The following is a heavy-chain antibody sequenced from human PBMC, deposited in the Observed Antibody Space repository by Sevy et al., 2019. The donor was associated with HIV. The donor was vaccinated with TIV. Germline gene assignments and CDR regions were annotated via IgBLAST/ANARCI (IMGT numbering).Heavy chain of an antibody. CDR2: ISGSGGSV. J-gene: IGHJ4*02. CDR3: ARGDCRDDRCLAFDY. D-gene: IGHD3-22*01. CDR1: GFTFSIYN. V-gene: IGHV3-21*01. Sequence: GGSLRLSCAASGFTFSIYNMNWVRQASGAGLEWVSSISGSGGSVYYADSVKGRFTISRDNARNSLYLQINSLTAEDTALYCSARGDCRDDRCLAFDYWGQGTLVTVSS.